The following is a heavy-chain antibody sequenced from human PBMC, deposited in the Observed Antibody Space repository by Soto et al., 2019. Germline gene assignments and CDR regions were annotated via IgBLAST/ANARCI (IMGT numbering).Heavy chain of an antibody. CDR3: ARRKERSGPYYLDS. D-gene: IGHD6-25*01. CDR1: GYTFISFD. V-gene: IGHV1-8*01. J-gene: IGHJ4*02. Sequence: QVQLVQSGAEVKKPGASVRVSCQASGYTFISFDINWVRQATGQGLEWMGWMNPNTGNTGYEQKFQGGVTMTRNTSIGTAYMELSSLTSEDTAVYYCARRKERSGPYYLDSWGQGTLVTVSS. CDR2: MNPNTGNT.